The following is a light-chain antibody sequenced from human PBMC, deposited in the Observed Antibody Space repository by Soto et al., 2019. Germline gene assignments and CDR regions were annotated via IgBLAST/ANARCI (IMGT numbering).Light chain of an antibody. CDR2: AAS. CDR1: SGISSY. CDR3: QKYNSAPLT. J-gene: IGKJ3*01. V-gene: IGKV1-27*01. Sequence: DIQMTQSPSSLSASVGDRVTIACRASSGISSYLAWYQQKPGKVPKLLIYAASTLQSGVPSRFSGSGSETDFTLTISSLQPEDIATYYCQKYNSAPLTFGPGTKVDIK.